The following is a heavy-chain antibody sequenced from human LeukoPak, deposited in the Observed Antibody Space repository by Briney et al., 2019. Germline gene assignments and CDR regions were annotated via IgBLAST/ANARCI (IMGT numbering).Heavy chain of an antibody. CDR2: ISISANTI. J-gene: IGHJ3*02. V-gene: IGHV3-48*03. Sequence: GGSLRLSCAASGFTFSSYEMNWVRQAPGKGLEWVSYISISANTIYYADSVKGRFTISRDNAKNSLYLQMNSLRAEDTAVYYCAREYGTSEAFDIWGQGTMVTVSS. D-gene: IGHD1-1*01. CDR3: AREYGTSEAFDI. CDR1: GFTFSSYE.